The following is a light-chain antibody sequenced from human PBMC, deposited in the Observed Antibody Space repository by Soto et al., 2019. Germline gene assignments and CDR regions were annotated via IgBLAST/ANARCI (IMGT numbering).Light chain of an antibody. CDR3: SSYTSSSTLNYV. V-gene: IGLV2-14*01. CDR2: EVS. J-gene: IGLJ1*01. CDR1: SSDIGNYNY. Sequence: QSVLTQPASVSGSPGQSITISCTGTSSDIGNYNYVSWYQQHTGKAPKLMIYEVSNRPSGVSNRFSGSKSGNTASLTISGLQAEDEADYYCSSYTSSSTLNYVFGTGTKVTVL.